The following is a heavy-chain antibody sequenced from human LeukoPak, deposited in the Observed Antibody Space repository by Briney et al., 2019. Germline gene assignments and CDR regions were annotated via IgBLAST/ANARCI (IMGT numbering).Heavy chain of an antibody. D-gene: IGHD1-26*01. Sequence: SETLPLTCTVSGGSISSGSYYWSWIRQPAGKGLEWIGRIYTSGSTNYNPSLKSRVTISVGTSKNQFSLKLSSVTAADTAVYYCARDTTGSSLDYWGQGTLVTVSS. J-gene: IGHJ4*02. CDR2: IYTSGST. CDR3: ARDTTGSSLDY. CDR1: GGSISSGSYY. V-gene: IGHV4-61*02.